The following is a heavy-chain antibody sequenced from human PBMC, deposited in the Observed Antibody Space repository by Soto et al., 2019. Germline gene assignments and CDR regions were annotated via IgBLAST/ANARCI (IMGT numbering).Heavy chain of an antibody. J-gene: IGHJ6*02. Sequence: QVQLQESGPGLVRPSQTLSLTCTVSGGSISSGGYYWSWIRQHPGKGLEWIGYIYYSGSTYYNPALKSRVNISVSTSKNQFSLKLSSGAAADTAGYYWAGGGRPSPAMDVWGQGTTVTVFS. CDR1: GGSISSGGYY. V-gene: IGHV4-31*03. CDR3: AGGGRPSPAMDV. CDR2: IYYSGST.